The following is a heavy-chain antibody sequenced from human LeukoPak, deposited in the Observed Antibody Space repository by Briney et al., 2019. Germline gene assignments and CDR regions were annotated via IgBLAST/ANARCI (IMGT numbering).Heavy chain of an antibody. CDR3: AKESYHDTLTGYSHY. Sequence: GGSLRLSCAASGFTFNNYAMSWVRQAPGKGLEWVSAISDNGGSTYYADSVKGRFTISRDNSKNTLYLQMNSLRAEDTAMYYCAKESYHDTLTGYSHYWGQGTLVTVSS. J-gene: IGHJ4*02. D-gene: IGHD3-9*01. CDR1: GFTFNNYA. CDR2: ISDNGGST. V-gene: IGHV3-23*01.